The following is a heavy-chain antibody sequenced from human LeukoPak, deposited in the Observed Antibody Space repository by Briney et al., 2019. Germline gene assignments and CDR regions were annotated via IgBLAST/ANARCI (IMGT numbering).Heavy chain of an antibody. Sequence: GASVKVSCKASGGTFSSYAISWVRQAPGQGLEWMGRIIPILGIANYAQKFQGRVTITADKSTSTAYMELSSLGSEDTAVYYCARVSSDCSSTSCSTTGWFDPWGQGTLVTVSS. J-gene: IGHJ5*02. V-gene: IGHV1-69*04. D-gene: IGHD2-2*01. CDR1: GGTFSSYA. CDR2: IIPILGIA. CDR3: ARVSSDCSSTSCSTTGWFDP.